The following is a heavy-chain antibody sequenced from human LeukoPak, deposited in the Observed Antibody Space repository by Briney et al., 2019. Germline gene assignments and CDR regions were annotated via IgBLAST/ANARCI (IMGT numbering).Heavy chain of an antibody. CDR1: GFTFSTYA. D-gene: IGHD2-15*01. CDR2: ISYDGINT. CDR3: ARAQIPGRCSGGNCYSGY. J-gene: IGHJ4*02. Sequence: PGGSLRLSCEASGFTFSTYAMNWVRQAPGKGLEWVALISYDGINTYYADSVKGRFTITRDNSKNTLYLQMNSLRGDDTAVYYCARAQIPGRCSGGNCYSGYWGQGTLVTVSS. V-gene: IGHV3-30-3*01.